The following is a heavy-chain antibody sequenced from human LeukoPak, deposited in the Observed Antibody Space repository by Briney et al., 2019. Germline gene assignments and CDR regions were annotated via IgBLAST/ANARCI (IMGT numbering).Heavy chain of an antibody. CDR3: ARDNPDYDYIWGSYRGGDAFDI. CDR2: IKQDGSEK. D-gene: IGHD3-16*02. Sequence: GGSLRLSCAASGFTFSSYAMSWVRQAPGKGLEWVANIKQDGSEKYYVGSVKGRFTISRDNAKNSLYLQMNSLRAEDTAVYYCARDNPDYDYIWGSYRGGDAFDIWGQGTMVTVSS. V-gene: IGHV3-7*01. J-gene: IGHJ3*02. CDR1: GFTFSSYA.